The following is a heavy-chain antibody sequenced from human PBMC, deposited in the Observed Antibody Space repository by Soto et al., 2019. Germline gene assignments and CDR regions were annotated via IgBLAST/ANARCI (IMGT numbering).Heavy chain of an antibody. Sequence: ASVKVSCKASGYTFTSYYMHWVRQAPGQGLEWMGIINPSGGSTSYAQKFQGRVTMTRDTSTSTVYMELSSLRSEDTAVYYCARGGHKFSGYWVSSQGRHFWGKGPTVPAS. D-gene: IGHD3-22*01. CDR3: ARGGHKFSGYWVSSQGRHF. CDR1: GYTFTSYY. J-gene: IGHJ6*04. V-gene: IGHV1-46*01. CDR2: INPSGGST.